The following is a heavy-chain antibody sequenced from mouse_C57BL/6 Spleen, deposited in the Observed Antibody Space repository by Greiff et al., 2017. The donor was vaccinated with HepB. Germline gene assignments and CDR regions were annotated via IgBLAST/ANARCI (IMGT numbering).Heavy chain of an antibody. D-gene: IGHD2-2*01. J-gene: IGHJ4*01. CDR1: GFNIKDDY. CDR2: IDPENGDT. V-gene: IGHV14-4*01. Sequence: EVQLQQSGAELVRPGASVKLSCTASGFNIKDDYMHWVKQRPEQGLEWIGWIDPENGDTEYASKFQGKATITADTSSNTAYLQLSSLTSEDTAVYYCTTSPFGVTTGYYAMDYWGQGTSVTVSS. CDR3: TTSPFGVTTGYYAMDY.